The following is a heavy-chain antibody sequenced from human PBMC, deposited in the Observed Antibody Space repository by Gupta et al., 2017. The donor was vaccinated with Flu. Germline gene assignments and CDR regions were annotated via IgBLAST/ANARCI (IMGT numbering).Heavy chain of an antibody. Sequence: QAPGKGLEWVSSISSSSSYIYYADSVRGRFTISRDNAENSLYLQMNSLRAEDTAVHYCTRAWDCSGGSCYSDYWGQGALVTVSS. CDR2: ISSSSSYI. CDR3: TRAWDCSGGSCYSDY. J-gene: IGHJ4*02. D-gene: IGHD2-15*01. V-gene: IGHV3-21*01.